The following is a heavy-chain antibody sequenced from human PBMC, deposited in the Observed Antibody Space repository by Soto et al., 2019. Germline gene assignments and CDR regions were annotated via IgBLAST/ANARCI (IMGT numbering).Heavy chain of an antibody. CDR1: VYSFTNYW. CDR3: ARHEFYYGGRDY. Sequence: PGESLKISCRGSVYSFTNYWISWVRQTPGKCLEWMGRIYPSDSYTXXGPSFQGXXTISAYKSISTXYLQWXSLKASDTAIYYCARHEFYYGGRDYWGQGTLVTXS. CDR2: IYPSDSYT. V-gene: IGHV5-10-1*01. J-gene: IGHJ4*02. D-gene: IGHD3-10*01.